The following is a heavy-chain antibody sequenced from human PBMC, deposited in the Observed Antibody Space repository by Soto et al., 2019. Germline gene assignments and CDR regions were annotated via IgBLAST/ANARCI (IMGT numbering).Heavy chain of an antibody. D-gene: IGHD1-1*01. CDR1: GFTFSDFY. Sequence: QVPLVESGGGLVKPGGSLRLSCAASGFTFSDFYMNWIRQATGKGLEWISYISSGSTNIFYADSVKGRFTVSRDNAKNSVYLQMDSLRAEDTAVYYCARDRNAAGSDYWGHGTLVTVSS. CDR2: ISSGSTNI. V-gene: IGHV3-11*01. CDR3: ARDRNAAGSDY. J-gene: IGHJ4*01.